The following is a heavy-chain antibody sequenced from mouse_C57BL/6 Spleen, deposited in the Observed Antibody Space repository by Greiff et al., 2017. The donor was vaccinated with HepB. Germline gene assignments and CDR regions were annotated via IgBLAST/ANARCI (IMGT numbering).Heavy chain of an antibody. CDR1: GYTFTSYW. Sequence: VQLQQPGAELVRPGSSVKLSCKASGYTFTSYWMHWVKQSPIQGLEWIGNIDPSDSETHYNQKFKDKATLTVDKSSSTAYMQLSSLTSEDSAVYYCARYYYGSSYFDYWGQGTTLTGSS. CDR3: ARYYYGSSYFDY. D-gene: IGHD1-1*01. V-gene: IGHV1-52*01. J-gene: IGHJ2*01. CDR2: IDPSDSET.